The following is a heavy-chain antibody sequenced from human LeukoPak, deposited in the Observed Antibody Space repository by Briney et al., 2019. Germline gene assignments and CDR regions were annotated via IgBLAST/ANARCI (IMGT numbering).Heavy chain of an antibody. D-gene: IGHD3-22*01. Sequence: GGSLRLSCAASGFTFSSYAMHWVRQAPGKGLEYVPAISSNGGSTYYANSVKGRFTISRDNSKNTLYLQMGSLRAEDTAVYYCARDLYRIVVVPHYFDYWGQGTLVTVSS. CDR2: ISSNGGST. CDR1: GFTFSSYA. J-gene: IGHJ4*02. V-gene: IGHV3-64*01. CDR3: ARDLYRIVVVPHYFDY.